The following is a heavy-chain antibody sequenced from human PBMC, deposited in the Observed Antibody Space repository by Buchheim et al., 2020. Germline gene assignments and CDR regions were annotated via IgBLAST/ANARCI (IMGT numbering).Heavy chain of an antibody. D-gene: IGHD3-16*02. CDR1: GGSISSSSYY. J-gene: IGHJ4*02. CDR2: IYYSGST. CDR3: AREVGHDYIWGSYPEEYYFDY. V-gene: IGHV4-39*02. Sequence: QVQLQQWGAGLLKPSETLSLTCTVSGGSISSSSYYWGWIRQPPGKGLEWIGSIYYSGSTYYNPSLKSRVTISVDTSKNQFSLKLSSVTAADTAVYYCAREVGHDYIWGSYPEEYYFDYWGQGTL.